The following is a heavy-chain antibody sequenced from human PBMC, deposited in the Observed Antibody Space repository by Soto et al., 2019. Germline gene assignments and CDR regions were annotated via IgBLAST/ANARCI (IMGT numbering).Heavy chain of an antibody. CDR3: ARGYYDLLTGFSYWYFDL. D-gene: IGHD3-9*01. CDR2: ISYEGSTT. V-gene: IGHV3-30-3*01. Sequence: QVQLVESGGGVVQPGRSLRLSCAASGFTFSTYAMHWVRQSPGTGLEWLAVISYEGSTTHYLDSVKGRFTISRDNSKNTLELQMNSLRADDTAVYYGARGYYDLLTGFSYWYFDLWGRGTLVTVSS. CDR1: GFTFSTYA. J-gene: IGHJ2*01.